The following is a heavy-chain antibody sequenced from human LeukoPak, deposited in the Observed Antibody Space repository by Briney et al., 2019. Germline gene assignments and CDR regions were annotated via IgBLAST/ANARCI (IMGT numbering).Heavy chain of an antibody. V-gene: IGHV4-59*03. D-gene: IGHD3-10*01. J-gene: IGHJ3*01. CDR3: AGDAMVRGAGNDAFAV. CDR2: ISNSGGA. Sequence: PSETLSLTCTVSGGSISSYYWSWIRQPPGKGLEWIAYISNSGGADYNPSLESRVTLSVDTSKNQFSLKMTSVTAADAAIYYCAGDAMVRGAGNDAFAVWGQGTMVTVSS. CDR1: GGSISSYY.